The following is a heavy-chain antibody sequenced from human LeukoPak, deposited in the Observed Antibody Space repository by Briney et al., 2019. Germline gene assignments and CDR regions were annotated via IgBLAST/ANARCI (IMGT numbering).Heavy chain of an antibody. CDR2: ISYDGSNK. V-gene: IGHV3-30*04. CDR3: ARAGRDYYDSSGLSFDY. D-gene: IGHD3-22*01. J-gene: IGHJ4*02. Sequence: GGSLRLSCAASGFTFSSYAMHWVRQAPGKGLEWVAVISYDGSNKYYADSVKGRFTISRDNSKNTLYLQMNSLRAEDTAVYYCARAGRDYYDSSGLSFDYWGQGTLVTVSS. CDR1: GFTFSSYA.